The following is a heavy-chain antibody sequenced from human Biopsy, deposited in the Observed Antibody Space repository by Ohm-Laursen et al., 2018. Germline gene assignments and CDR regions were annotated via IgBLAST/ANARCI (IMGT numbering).Heavy chain of an antibody. J-gene: IGHJ4*02. CDR1: GDAFLGYY. CDR2: IYPNSGDT. Sequence: ASVKVSCKASGDAFLGYYLHWVRQAPGQGLEWMGSIYPNSGDTDFAQKFQGRVSMTRDTSVSMAYLELSSLRSEDTAVYYCAADINVWNVNYWGQGTQVTVSS. CDR3: AADINVWNVNY. V-gene: IGHV1-2*02. D-gene: IGHD1-1*01.